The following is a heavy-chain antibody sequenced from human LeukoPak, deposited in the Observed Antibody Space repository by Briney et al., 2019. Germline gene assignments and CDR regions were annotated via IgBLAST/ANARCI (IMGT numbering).Heavy chain of an antibody. CDR3: ARLLRVGYCSNTTCNWFDP. D-gene: IGHD2-2*03. V-gene: IGHV4-59*12. CDR2: IYYSGST. Sequence: PSETLSLTCTVSGGSISSYYWSWIRQPPGKGLEWIGYIYYSGSTNYNPSLKSRVTISVDTSKNQFSLKLSSVTAADTAVYYCARLLRVGYCSNTTCNWFDPWGQGTLVTVSS. J-gene: IGHJ5*02. CDR1: GGSISSYY.